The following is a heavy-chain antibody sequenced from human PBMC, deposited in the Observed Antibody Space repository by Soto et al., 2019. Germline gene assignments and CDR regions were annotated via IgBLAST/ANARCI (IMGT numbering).Heavy chain of an antibody. CDR3: ARDLILQWGYYGMDV. V-gene: IGHV3-33*01. Sequence: GGSLRLSCAASGFTFSSYGMHWVRQAPGKGLEWVAVIWYDGSNKYYADSVKGRFTISRDNSKNTLYLQMNSLIAEDKAVYYCARDLILQWGYYGMDVWGQGTTVTVSS. CDR1: GFTFSSYG. D-gene: IGHD4-4*01. J-gene: IGHJ6*02. CDR2: IWYDGSNK.